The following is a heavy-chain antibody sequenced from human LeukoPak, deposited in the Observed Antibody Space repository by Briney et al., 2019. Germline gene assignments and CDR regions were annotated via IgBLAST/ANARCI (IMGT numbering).Heavy chain of an antibody. Sequence: VASVKVSCKASGYTFTSYAISWVRQAPGQGLEWMGGIIPIFGTANYAQKFQGRVTITADESTSTAYMELSSLRSEDTAVHYCARDSGSYPYYYYYMDVWGKGTTVTISS. J-gene: IGHJ6*03. D-gene: IGHD1-26*01. CDR1: GYTFTSYA. CDR3: ARDSGSYPYYYYYMDV. CDR2: IIPIFGTA. V-gene: IGHV1-69*13.